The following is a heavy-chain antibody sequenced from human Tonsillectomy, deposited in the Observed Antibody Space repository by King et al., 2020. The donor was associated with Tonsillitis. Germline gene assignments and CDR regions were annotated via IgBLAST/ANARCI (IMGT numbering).Heavy chain of an antibody. J-gene: IGHJ4*02. CDR1: GYSFTRYW. Sequence: VQLVESGAEVKKPGESLKISCKGSGYSFTRYWIAWVRQIPGKGLEWMGVIYPGDSDTRYSPSVQGQVTISADKSISTAYLQWSSLKASDTAMYYCVTPGYDSSGYHSDYWGQGTLVTVSS. V-gene: IGHV5-51*01. D-gene: IGHD3-22*01. CDR2: IYPGDSDT. CDR3: VTPGYDSSGYHSDY.